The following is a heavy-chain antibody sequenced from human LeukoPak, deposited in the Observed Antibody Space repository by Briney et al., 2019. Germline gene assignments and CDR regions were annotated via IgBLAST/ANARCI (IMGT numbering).Heavy chain of an antibody. CDR1: GFTFSNDG. D-gene: IGHD3-22*01. Sequence: PGRSLSLSCAASGFTFSNDGMHWVRQAPGRGLEWVALISYDGSDKHYADSVKGRFTVSRDNSKNTLYLQMNSLSRDDTAVYYCVGVGGYDSSGFLDYWGQGTLVTVSS. V-gene: IGHV3-30*03. CDR2: ISYDGSDK. J-gene: IGHJ4*02. CDR3: VGVGGYDSSGFLDY.